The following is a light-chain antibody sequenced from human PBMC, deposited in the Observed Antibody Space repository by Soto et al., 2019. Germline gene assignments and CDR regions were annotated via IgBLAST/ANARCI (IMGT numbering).Light chain of an antibody. CDR1: QSVXTH. V-gene: IGKV3-20*01. Sequence: EIALTQSPATLSLSPGESATLSCRASQSVXTHLDWYQQKPGQAPRFLXDGASSRATGIPDRLSGSGSGTDFTLTISRLDPEDFAVYFCQQYGSPTFTFGGGTKVEIK. CDR2: GAS. J-gene: IGKJ4*01. CDR3: QQYGSPTFT.